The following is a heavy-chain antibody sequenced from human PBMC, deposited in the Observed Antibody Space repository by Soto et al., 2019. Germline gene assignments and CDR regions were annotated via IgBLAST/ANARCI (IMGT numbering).Heavy chain of an antibody. D-gene: IGHD1-26*01. CDR3: PRARMFSGAHHDY. CDR1: GYTFTNFG. V-gene: IGHV1-18*04. J-gene: IGHJ4*02. Sequence: QVHLVQSGAVVENPGASVKVSCKASGYTFTNFGINWVRQAPGQGLEWMGWITPYNGNANHPQKHQDRITITTDTTANTAYLELRSLRSDDTDVYFCPRARMFSGAHHDYWGQGTRVTVSS. CDR2: ITPYNGNA.